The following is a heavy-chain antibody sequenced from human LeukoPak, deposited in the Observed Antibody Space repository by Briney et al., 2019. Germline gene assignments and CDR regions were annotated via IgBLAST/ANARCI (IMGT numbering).Heavy chain of an antibody. Sequence: SETLSLTCAVYGGSFSGYYWSWIRQPPGKGLEWIGEINHSGSTNYNPSLKSRVTISVDTSKNQFSLKLSSVTAADTAVYYCARDTGGSYGGSDYWGQGTLVTVSS. J-gene: IGHJ4*02. CDR2: INHSGST. V-gene: IGHV4-34*01. D-gene: IGHD1-26*01. CDR3: ARDTGGSYGGSDY. CDR1: GGSFSGYY.